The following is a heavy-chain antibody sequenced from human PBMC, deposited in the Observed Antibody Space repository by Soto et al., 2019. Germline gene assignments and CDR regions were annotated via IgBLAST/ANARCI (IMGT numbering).Heavy chain of an antibody. D-gene: IGHD3-10*01. Sequence: QVQLVQSGAEVKKPGSSVKVSCKTSGVSFNNNGIGWVRQAPGHGLEWMGGVSPPFRTSNYARKFQGRISITADASTGTGNMELSSLTSEETAQYYCARVLYYGSGSYSPYGMDVWGQGTTVTVSS. J-gene: IGHJ6*02. V-gene: IGHV1-69*01. CDR1: GVSFNNNG. CDR2: VSPPFRTS. CDR3: ARVLYYGSGSYSPYGMDV.